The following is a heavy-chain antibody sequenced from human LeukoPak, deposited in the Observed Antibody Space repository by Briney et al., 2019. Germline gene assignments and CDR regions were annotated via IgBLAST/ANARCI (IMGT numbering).Heavy chain of an antibody. CDR2: IYYTGAT. CDR1: GGSFSGYY. D-gene: IGHD6-19*01. J-gene: IGHJ4*02. CDR3: AKYGGSGWVIDY. Sequence: SETLSLTCAVYGGSFSGYYWTWIRQPPGKGLEWIGYIYYTGATSYNPSLKSRVTISVDTSKNQFSLKLTSVTAADTAVYYCAKYGGSGWVIDYWGQGTLVTVSS. V-gene: IGHV4-59*08.